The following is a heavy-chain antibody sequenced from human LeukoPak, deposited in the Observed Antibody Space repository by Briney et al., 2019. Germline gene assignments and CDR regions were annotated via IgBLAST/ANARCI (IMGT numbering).Heavy chain of an antibody. V-gene: IGHV3-15*01. CDR3: SHSSGWYDY. CDR2: IKSKTDGGTT. D-gene: IGHD6-19*01. CDR1: GFTFCNAW. J-gene: IGHJ4*02. Sequence: GVSLRLSCAASGFTFCNAWMSWVRQAPGKGLEWVGRIKSKTDGGTTDYAAPVKGRFTISRDDSKNTLYLQMNSLKTEDTAVYYCSHSSGWYDYWGQGTLVTVSS.